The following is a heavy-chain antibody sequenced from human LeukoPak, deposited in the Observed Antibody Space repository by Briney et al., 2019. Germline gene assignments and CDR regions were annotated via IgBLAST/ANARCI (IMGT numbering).Heavy chain of an antibody. CDR2: IIPIFGTA. Sequence: ASVKVSCKASGGTFSSYAISWVQQAPGQGLEWMGGIIPIFGTANYAQKFQGRVTITADESTSTAYMELSSLRSEDTAVYYCARGYDYVWGSYRPDWGQGTLVTVSS. D-gene: IGHD3-16*02. V-gene: IGHV1-69*13. CDR1: GGTFSSYA. J-gene: IGHJ4*02. CDR3: ARGYDYVWGSYRPD.